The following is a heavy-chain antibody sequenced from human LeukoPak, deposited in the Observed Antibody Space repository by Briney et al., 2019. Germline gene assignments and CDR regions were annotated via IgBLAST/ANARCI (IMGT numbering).Heavy chain of an antibody. J-gene: IGHJ4*02. CDR1: GFTFGNYA. D-gene: IGHD1-26*01. CDR2: ITHNGGTQ. Sequence: GTSLRLSCEASGFTFGNYAIHWVRRVPGEGLEWVAIITHNGGTQYYADSVKGRFTISRDNSQSTVFLQMNSLRPEDTAVYYCARDAQSGAFSDFDYWGQGTLVTVSS. V-gene: IGHV3-30-3*01. CDR3: ARDAQSGAFSDFDY.